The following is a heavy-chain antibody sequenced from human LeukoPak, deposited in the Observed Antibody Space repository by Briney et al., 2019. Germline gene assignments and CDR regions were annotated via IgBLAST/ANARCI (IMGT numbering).Heavy chain of an antibody. J-gene: IGHJ6*03. V-gene: IGHV4-59*01. CDR2: IYYSGST. CDR3: ARTSITMVRGVISYYYYYMGV. CDR1: GGSISSYY. Sequence: PSETLSLTCTVSGGSISSYYWSWIRQPPGKGLEWIGYIYYSGSTNYNPSLKSRVTISVDTSKNQFSLKLSSVTAADTAVYYCARTSITMVRGVISYYYYYMGVWGKGTTVTISS. D-gene: IGHD3-10*01.